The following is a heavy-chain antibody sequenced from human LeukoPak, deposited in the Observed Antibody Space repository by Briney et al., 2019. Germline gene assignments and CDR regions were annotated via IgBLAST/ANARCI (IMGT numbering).Heavy chain of an antibody. D-gene: IGHD1-1*01. Sequence: GGFLRLSCAASGFTFSDYYMTWVRQPPGKGLEWLSYISENSGDTNYADSVKGRFTVSRDNAKNSLYLQMNSLRVEDTAVYYCARDPRTVRIWGQGTLVTVSS. CDR3: ARDPRTVRI. V-gene: IGHV3-11*06. CDR1: GFTFSDYY. J-gene: IGHJ4*02. CDR2: ISENSGDT.